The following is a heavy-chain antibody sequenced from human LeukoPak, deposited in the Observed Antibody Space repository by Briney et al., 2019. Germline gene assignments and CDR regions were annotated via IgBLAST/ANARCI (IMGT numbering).Heavy chain of an antibody. CDR2: IYDSGKT. V-gene: IGHV4-59*01. D-gene: IGHD3-16*01. CDR3: ARGGGTLDY. Sequence: SETLSLTCTVSGDSISSYYWSWIRQPPGKGLEWIGYIYDSGKTNYNASLISRVTISVDTSKNQFSLKLTSVAPADTAVYYCARGGGTLDYWGQGTLVTVSS. J-gene: IGHJ4*02. CDR1: GDSISSYY.